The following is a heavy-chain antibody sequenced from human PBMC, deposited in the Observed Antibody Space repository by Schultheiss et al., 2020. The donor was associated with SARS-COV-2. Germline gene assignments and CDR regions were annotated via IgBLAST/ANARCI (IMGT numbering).Heavy chain of an antibody. Sequence: GGSLRLSCAASGFTFSSYAMHWVRQAPGKGLEWVSYISSSGSTIYYADSVKGRFTISRDNSKNTLYLQMNSLRAEDTAVYYCARGPYYGSGSYYSGDYWGQGTLVTVSS. CDR2: ISSSGSTI. J-gene: IGHJ4*02. D-gene: IGHD3-10*01. V-gene: IGHV3-48*01. CDR1: GFTFSSYA. CDR3: ARGPYYGSGSYYSGDY.